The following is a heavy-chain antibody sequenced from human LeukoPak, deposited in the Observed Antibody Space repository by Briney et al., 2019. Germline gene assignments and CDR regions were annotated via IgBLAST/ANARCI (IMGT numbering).Heavy chain of an antibody. CDR3: ARDRAAAGTLFDY. CDR2: IKQDGSEK. J-gene: IGHJ4*02. Sequence: GGSLRLSCAASGFTFSNYWMSWVRQAPGKGLEWVANIKQDGSEKYYVDSVKGRFTISRDNAKNSLYLQMNSLRAEDTAVYYCARDRAAAGTLFDYWGQGTLVTVSS. V-gene: IGHV3-7*01. D-gene: IGHD6-13*01. CDR1: GFTFSNYW.